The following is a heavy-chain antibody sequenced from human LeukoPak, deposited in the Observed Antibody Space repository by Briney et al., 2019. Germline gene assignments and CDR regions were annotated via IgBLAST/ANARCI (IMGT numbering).Heavy chain of an antibody. V-gene: IGHV4-59*01. CDR1: GVSISSYY. Sequence: SETLSLTCTVSGVSISSYYWSWVRQPPGKGLEWIGYIYYSGSTNYNPSLKSRVTISVDTSKNQFSLKLSSVTAADTVVYYCARDLGRSYYGDFDYWGQGTLVTVSS. CDR2: IYYSGST. D-gene: IGHD1-26*01. CDR3: ARDLGRSYYGDFDY. J-gene: IGHJ4*02.